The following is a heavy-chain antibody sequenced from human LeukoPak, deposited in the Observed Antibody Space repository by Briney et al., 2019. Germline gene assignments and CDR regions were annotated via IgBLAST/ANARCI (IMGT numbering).Heavy chain of an antibody. D-gene: IGHD2-15*01. J-gene: IGHJ4*02. CDR2: INPNSGGT. CDR3: AREQCSGGSCSYYFDY. Sequence: GASVKVSCKASGYTFTGYYMHWVRQAPGQGLEWMGWINPNSGGTNYAQKFQGGVTMTRDTSISTAYMELSRLRSDDTAVYYCAREQCSGGSCSYYFDYWGQGTLVTVSS. CDR1: GYTFTGYY. V-gene: IGHV1-2*02.